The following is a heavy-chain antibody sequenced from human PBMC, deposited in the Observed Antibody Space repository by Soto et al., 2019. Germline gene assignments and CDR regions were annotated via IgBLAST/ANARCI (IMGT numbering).Heavy chain of an antibody. Sequence: SVKVSCKASGGTFSSYAISWVRQAPGQGLEWMGGIIPIFGTANYAQKFQGRVTITADESTSTAYMELSSLRSEDTAVYYCATSIYVFWSGYAGPTYYYYGMDVWGQGTTVTVSS. CDR3: ATSIYVFWSGYAGPTYYYYGMDV. J-gene: IGHJ6*02. CDR1: GGTFSSYA. CDR2: IIPIFGTA. V-gene: IGHV1-69*13. D-gene: IGHD3-3*01.